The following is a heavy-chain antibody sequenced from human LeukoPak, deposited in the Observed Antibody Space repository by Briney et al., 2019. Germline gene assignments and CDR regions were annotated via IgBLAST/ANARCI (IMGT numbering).Heavy chain of an antibody. CDR2: TYYRSKWYN. Sequence: SQTLSLTCAISGDSVSSNSAAWNWIRQSPSRGLEWLGRTYYRSKWYNDYAVSVKSRITINPDTSKNQFSLQLNSVTPEDTAVYYCARGSITMVRGERTYYFDYWGQGTLATVSS. CDR1: GDSVSSNSAA. CDR3: ARGSITMVRGERTYYFDY. V-gene: IGHV6-1*01. D-gene: IGHD3-10*01. J-gene: IGHJ4*02.